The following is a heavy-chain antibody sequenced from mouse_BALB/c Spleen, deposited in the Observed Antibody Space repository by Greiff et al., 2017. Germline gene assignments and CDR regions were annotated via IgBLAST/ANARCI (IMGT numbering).Heavy chain of an antibody. CDR2: ISSGGGNT. CDR3: ARYTTMITTGDWYFDV. Sequence: EVQVVESGGGLVKPGGSLKLSCAASGFTFSSYTMSWVRQTPEKRLEWVATISSGGGNTYYPDSVKGRFTISRDNAKNNLYLQMSSLRSEDTALYYCARYTTMITTGDWYFDVWGAGTTVTVSS. V-gene: IGHV5-9*03. CDR1: GFTFSSYT. J-gene: IGHJ1*01. D-gene: IGHD2-4*01.